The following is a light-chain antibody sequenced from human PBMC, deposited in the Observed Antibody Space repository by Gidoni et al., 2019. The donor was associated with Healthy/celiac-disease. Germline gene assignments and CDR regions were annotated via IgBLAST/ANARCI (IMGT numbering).Light chain of an antibody. V-gene: IGKV1-5*03. J-gene: IGKJ2*03. CDR2: KAS. CDR1: QSISSW. Sequence: DIQMTQSPSTLSASVGDRVTITCRASQSISSWLAWYQQKPGKAPKLLIYKASSLESGVPSRFSGSGSGTEFTLTISSLQPDDFATYYCQQYNSYPSLXQXTKLEIK. CDR3: QQYNSYPS.